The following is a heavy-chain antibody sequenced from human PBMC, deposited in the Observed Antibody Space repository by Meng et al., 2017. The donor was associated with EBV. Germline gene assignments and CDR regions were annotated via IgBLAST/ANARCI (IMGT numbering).Heavy chain of an antibody. Sequence: VRVLQFGAGVKKRGSSVKVSCSTSGGTCRSDAVSWVRQAPGQGLEWMGGLIPMVGAPHYAQKFQGRVTIIADESTSTHSMELNSLRSEDTAMYYCASESGRGFTPDYWGQGTLVTVSS. D-gene: IGHD3-10*01. V-gene: IGHV1-69*01. J-gene: IGHJ4*02. CDR3: ASESGRGFTPDY. CDR1: GGTCRSDA. CDR2: LIPMVGAP.